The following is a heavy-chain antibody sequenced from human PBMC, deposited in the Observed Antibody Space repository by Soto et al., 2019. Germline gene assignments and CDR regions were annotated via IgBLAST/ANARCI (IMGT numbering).Heavy chain of an antibody. Sequence: PGGSLRLYCAASGFTFSGSAMHWVRQASGKGLEWVGRIRSKANSYATAYAASVKGRFTIARDDSKNTAYLQMNSLNTDDTVVYYCTRHVPLNDYDSSAPNGMDVWGQGTTVTSP. J-gene: IGHJ6*02. D-gene: IGHD3-22*01. V-gene: IGHV3-73*01. CDR3: TRHVPLNDYDSSAPNGMDV. CDR1: GFTFSGSA. CDR2: IRSKANSYAT.